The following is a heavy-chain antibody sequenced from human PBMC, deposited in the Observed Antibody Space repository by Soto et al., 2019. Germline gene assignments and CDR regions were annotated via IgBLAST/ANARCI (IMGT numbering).Heavy chain of an antibody. Sequence: QVQLQESGPGLVKPSQTLSLTCTVSGASIRSGDYYWSWIRQPPGKGLEWIGYIYYNGSTYYNPSLKSRFSISLXTSKKQXSXXXXSVTAADTAVYYCARDPDFWSGYPSWGQGTLVTVSS. CDR1: GASIRSGDYY. CDR2: IYYNGST. J-gene: IGHJ4*02. V-gene: IGHV4-30-4*01. D-gene: IGHD3-3*01. CDR3: ARDPDFWSGYPS.